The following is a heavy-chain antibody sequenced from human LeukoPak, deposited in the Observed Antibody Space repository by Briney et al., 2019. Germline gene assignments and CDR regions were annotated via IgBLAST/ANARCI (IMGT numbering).Heavy chain of an antibody. D-gene: IGHD3-9*01. Sequence: SETLSLTCAIHGGSLTDYFWTWIRQPPGKGLEWIGEINHSGSTNYNPSLKSRVTISVDTSKNQFSLKLSSVTAADTAVYYCASSLRYFDVGSIWGQGTLVTVSS. CDR1: GGSLTDYF. V-gene: IGHV4-34*01. CDR2: INHSGST. J-gene: IGHJ4*02. CDR3: ASSLRYFDVGSI.